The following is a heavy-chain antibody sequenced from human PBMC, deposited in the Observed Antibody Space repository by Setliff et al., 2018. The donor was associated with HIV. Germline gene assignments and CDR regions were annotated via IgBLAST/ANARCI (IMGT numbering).Heavy chain of an antibody. Sequence: GGSLRLSCAASGFTFTNYAMHWVRQAPGKGLEWVAVISYDGSNKYYADSVKGRFAISRDNSKNQFSLKLNSVTATDTAIYYCAREGKKRLLSFGEKWFDPWGQGTLVTVSS. CDR1: GFTFTNYA. D-gene: IGHD3-10*01. CDR2: ISYDGSNK. CDR3: AREGKKRLLSFGEKWFDP. J-gene: IGHJ5*02. V-gene: IGHV3-30*09.